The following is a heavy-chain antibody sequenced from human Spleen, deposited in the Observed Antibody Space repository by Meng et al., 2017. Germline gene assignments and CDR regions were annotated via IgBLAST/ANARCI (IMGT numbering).Heavy chain of an antibody. D-gene: IGHD5-18*01. J-gene: IGHJ4*02. V-gene: IGHV1-2*06. CDR1: GYTFADSY. Sequence: QVPLVECRAGMQEPWAAVQFYCQVSGYTFADSYMHWVRQAPGQGLEWMGRINPNSGCTNYAQKFQGRVTMTRVTSISTAFMELSSLTSDDTAVYYCATGYGYNHGSLDNWGQGTLVTVSS. CDR3: ATGYGYNHGSLDN. CDR2: INPNSGCT.